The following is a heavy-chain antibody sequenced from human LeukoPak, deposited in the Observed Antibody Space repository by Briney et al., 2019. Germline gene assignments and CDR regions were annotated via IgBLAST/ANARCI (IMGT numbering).Heavy chain of an antibody. V-gene: IGHV3-23*01. CDR3: AKDSPVATR. CDR1: GYTFSSSA. D-gene: IGHD2-15*01. J-gene: IGHJ4*02. Sequence: GGSLRLSCAASGYTFSSSAMSWVRQAPGKGLEWVSSITDSGDGTYYADSVKGRFTISRDDSKNTLYLQMNSLRAEDTALYYCAKDSPVATRWGQGTLVTVSS. CDR2: ITDSGDGT.